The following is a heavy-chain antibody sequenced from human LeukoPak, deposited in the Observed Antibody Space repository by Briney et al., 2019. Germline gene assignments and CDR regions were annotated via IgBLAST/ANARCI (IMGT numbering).Heavy chain of an antibody. CDR3: ARDDYDFWSGSYGMDV. Sequence: GASVKVSCKASGYTFTGYYIHWMRQAPGQGLEWMGWISAYNGNTNYAQKLQGRVTMTTDTSTSTAYMELRSLRSDDTAVYYCARDDYDFWSGSYGMDVWGQGTTVTVSS. CDR1: GYTFTGYY. V-gene: IGHV1-18*04. CDR2: ISAYNGNT. J-gene: IGHJ6*02. D-gene: IGHD3-3*01.